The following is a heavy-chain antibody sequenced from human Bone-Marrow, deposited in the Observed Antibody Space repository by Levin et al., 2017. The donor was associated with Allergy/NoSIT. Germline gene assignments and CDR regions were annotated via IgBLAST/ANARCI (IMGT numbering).Heavy chain of an antibody. CDR3: AKDSLLPAATSFYFDY. D-gene: IGHD2-2*01. Sequence: SCAASGITFSTYGMHWVRQSPGKGLEWVAVISNDGSIKNYADTVKGRFTISRDNSRNTLYLQMNSLRAEDTAVYYCAKDSLLPAATSFYFDYWGQGTLVTVS. CDR1: GITFSTYG. V-gene: IGHV3-30*18. J-gene: IGHJ4*02. CDR2: ISNDGSIK.